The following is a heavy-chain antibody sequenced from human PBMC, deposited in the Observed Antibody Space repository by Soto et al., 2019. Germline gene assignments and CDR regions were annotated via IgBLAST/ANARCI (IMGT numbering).Heavy chain of an antibody. Sequence: QLQLQESGPGLVKPSETLSLTCTVSGGSISSSSYYWGWIRQPPGKGLEWIGSIYYSGSTYYNPSLKSRVTIAVDTSKNQFSLKLSCVTAADTAVYYCAGLTGNWKSRDGMDVWGQGTTVTVSS. D-gene: IGHD1-1*01. CDR2: IYYSGST. CDR3: AGLTGNWKSRDGMDV. CDR1: GGSISSSSYY. V-gene: IGHV4-39*01. J-gene: IGHJ6*02.